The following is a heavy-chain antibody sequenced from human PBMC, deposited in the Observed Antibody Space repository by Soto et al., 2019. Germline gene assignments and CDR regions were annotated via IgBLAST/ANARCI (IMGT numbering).Heavy chain of an antibody. V-gene: IGHV1-69*13. CDR3: ARSPTQYYYGSGSRPSDY. CDR2: IIPIFGTA. J-gene: IGHJ4*02. D-gene: IGHD3-10*01. Sequence: ASVKVSCKASGGTFSSYAISWVRQAPGQGLEWMGGIIPIFGTANYAQKFQGRVTITADESTSTAYMELSSLRSEDTAVYYCARSPTQYYYGSGSRPSDYWGQGTLVTVSS. CDR1: GGTFSSYA.